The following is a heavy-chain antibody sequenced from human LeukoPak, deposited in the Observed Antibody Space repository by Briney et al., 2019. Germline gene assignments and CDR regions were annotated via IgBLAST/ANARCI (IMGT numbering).Heavy chain of an antibody. J-gene: IGHJ4*01. CDR3: AGDYIWGRLF. D-gene: IGHD3-16*01. V-gene: IGHV3-74*01. Sequence: PGGSLRLSCVGSRFSLSDYWMHWVRQTPGKGLMWVSRITSDGSTTWYADSVKGRFTVSRDNAKNTLFLEMNSLRDEDTAVYYCAGDYIWGRLFWGQGTLVTVSS. CDR2: ITSDGSTT. CDR1: RFSLSDYW.